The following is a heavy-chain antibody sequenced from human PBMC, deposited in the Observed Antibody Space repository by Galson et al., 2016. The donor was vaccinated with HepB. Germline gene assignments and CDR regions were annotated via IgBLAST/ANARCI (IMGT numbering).Heavy chain of an antibody. CDR1: GYSFAKHW. CDR3: ARPKWELHGYDY. D-gene: IGHD1-26*01. Sequence: QSGAEVKKPGESLRISCKGSGYSFAKHWIAWVRQMPGKGLEWMGIIYPGDSDTRYSPSFQGQVTISAGKSSGTAYLQWSSLKASDTGIYFCARPKWELHGYDYWGRGTLVTVSS. V-gene: IGHV5-51*01. CDR2: IYPGDSDT. J-gene: IGHJ4*02.